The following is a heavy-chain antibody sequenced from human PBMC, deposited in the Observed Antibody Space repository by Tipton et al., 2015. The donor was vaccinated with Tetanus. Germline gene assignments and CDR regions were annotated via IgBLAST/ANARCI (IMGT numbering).Heavy chain of an antibody. J-gene: IGHJ6*02. Sequence: TLSLTCTVSGGSTSSGGYYWSWIRQHPGKGLEWIGYIYYSGSTYYNPSLKSRVTISVDTSKNQFSLKLSSVTAADTAVYYCARGYCSSTSCYSPYYYYGMDVWGQGTTVTVSS. CDR2: IYYSGST. CDR3: ARGYCSSTSCYSPYYYYGMDV. CDR1: GGSTSSGGYY. V-gene: IGHV4-31*03. D-gene: IGHD2-2*02.